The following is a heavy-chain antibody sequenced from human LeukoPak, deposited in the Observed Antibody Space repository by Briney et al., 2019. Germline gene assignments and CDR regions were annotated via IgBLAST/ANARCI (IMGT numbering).Heavy chain of an antibody. CDR2: ISGSGGST. J-gene: IGHJ5*02. CDR1: GLTFSSYA. V-gene: IGHV3-23*01. Sequence: PGGSLRLSCAASGLTFSSYAMSWVRQAPGKGLEGVSAISGSGGSTYYADSVKGRFTISRDNAKKSLYLEMNNLRAEDTAVYYCATDGAGFDTWGQGVLVTVSS. CDR3: ATDGAGFDT.